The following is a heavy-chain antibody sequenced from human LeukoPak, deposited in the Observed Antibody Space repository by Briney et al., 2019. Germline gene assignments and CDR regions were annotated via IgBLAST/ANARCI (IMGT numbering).Heavy chain of an antibody. D-gene: IGHD6-19*01. V-gene: IGHV3-30*18. J-gene: IGHJ4*02. CDR2: ISYDGSNK. CDR3: AKDIDSSGWHYLDY. Sequence: GGSLRLSCAASGFTFSSYGMHWVRQAPGKGLEWVAVISYDGSNKYYADSVKGRFTISRDNSKNTLYLQMNSLRAEDTAVYYCAKDIDSSGWHYLDYWGQGTLVTVSS. CDR1: GFTFSSYG.